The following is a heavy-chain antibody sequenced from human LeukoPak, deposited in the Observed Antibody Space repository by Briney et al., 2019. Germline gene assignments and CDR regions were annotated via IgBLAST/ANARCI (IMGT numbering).Heavy chain of an antibody. J-gene: IGHJ1*01. V-gene: IGHV3-49*04. CDR1: GFTFSDYA. Sequence: GRSLRLSCTASGFTFSDYAMSWVRQAPGKGLEWVGFIRRKGYGGTTEYAASVKGRFTISRDDSKSIAYLQMNSLKTEDTAVYYCTRCPHASYYYDSSGYYLEYFQHWGQGTLVTVSS. D-gene: IGHD3-22*01. CDR3: TRCPHASYYYDSSGYYLEYFQH. CDR2: IRRKGYGGTT.